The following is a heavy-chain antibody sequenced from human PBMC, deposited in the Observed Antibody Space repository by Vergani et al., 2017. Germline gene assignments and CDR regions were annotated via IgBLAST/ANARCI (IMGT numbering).Heavy chain of an antibody. CDR2: IIPSLATT. D-gene: IGHD2-15*01. CDR3: ARATCSGVSCYQGFEY. Sequence: QVQLVQSGAEVKKPGSSVKVSCKASGGTFSSYALNWVRQAPGQGLEWMGSIIPSLATTIYAQKFQGRVTITADESTSTAYMELSSLKSEDTAVFYCARATCSGVSCYQGFEYWGQGSLITVSS. V-gene: IGHV1-69*11. J-gene: IGHJ4*02. CDR1: GGTFSSYA.